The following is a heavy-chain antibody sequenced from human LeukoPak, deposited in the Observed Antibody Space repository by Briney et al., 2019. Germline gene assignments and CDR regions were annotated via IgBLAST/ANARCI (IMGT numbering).Heavy chain of an antibody. Sequence: GGSLRLSCAASGFTFSSYAMSWVRQAPGKGLEWVSAISGSGGSTYYADSVKGRFTISRDNSKNTLYLQMNSLRAEDTAVYYCAKDQVVEYDHYTTNWFDPWGQGTLVTVSS. CDR2: ISGSGGST. D-gene: IGHD1-1*01. CDR3: AKDQVVEYDHYTTNWFDP. V-gene: IGHV3-23*01. CDR1: GFTFSSYA. J-gene: IGHJ5*02.